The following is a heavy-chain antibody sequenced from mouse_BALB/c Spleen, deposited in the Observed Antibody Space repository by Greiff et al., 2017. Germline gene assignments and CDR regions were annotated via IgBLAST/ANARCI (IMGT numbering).Heavy chain of an antibody. CDR3: ARSGDYYGSNWFAY. CDR2: ISSGSSTI. V-gene: IGHV5-17*02. J-gene: IGHJ3*01. Sequence: DVHLVESGGGLVQPGGSRKLSCAASGFTFSSFGMHWVRQAPEKGLEWVAYISSGSSTIYYADTVKGRFTISRDNPKNTLFLQMTSLRSEDTAMYYCARSGDYYGSNWFAYWGQGTLVTVSA. D-gene: IGHD1-1*01. CDR1: GFTFSSFG.